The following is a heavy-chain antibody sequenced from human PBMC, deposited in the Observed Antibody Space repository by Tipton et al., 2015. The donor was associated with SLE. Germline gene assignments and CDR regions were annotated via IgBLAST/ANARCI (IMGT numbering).Heavy chain of an antibody. J-gene: IGHJ3*02. V-gene: IGHV4-4*02. CDR1: GDSITSNNW. Sequence: GLVKPSGTLSLTCVVSGDSITSNNWWSWVRQPPGKGLEWIGETYYSGSPYYNPSLKSRVTISIDKSKNQFSLKLTSVTAADTAVYYCARGLGMEAFDNWSQGTLVSVSS. CDR3: ARGLGMEAFDN. CDR2: TYYSGSP. D-gene: IGHD3-9*01.